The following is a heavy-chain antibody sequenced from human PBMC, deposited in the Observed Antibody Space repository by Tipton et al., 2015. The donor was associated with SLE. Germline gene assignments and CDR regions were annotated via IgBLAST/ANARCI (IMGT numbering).Heavy chain of an antibody. CDR3: AKVKVAAVHYYYYGMDV. Sequence: SLRLSCAASGFTFSSYAMSWVRQAPGKGLEWVSAISGSGGSTYYADSVKGRFTISRDNSKNTLYLQMNSLRAEDTAVYYCAKVKVAAVHYYYYGMDVWGQGTTVTVSS. CDR2: ISGSGGST. V-gene: IGHV3-23*01. CDR1: GFTFSSYA. J-gene: IGHJ6*02. D-gene: IGHD6-13*01.